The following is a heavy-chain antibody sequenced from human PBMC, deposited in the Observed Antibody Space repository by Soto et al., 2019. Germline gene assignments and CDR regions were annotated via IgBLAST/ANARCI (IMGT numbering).Heavy chain of an antibody. D-gene: IGHD3-3*01. CDR2: INEDGDEK. Sequence: GGSLRLSFAASGFTFSTYWMSWVRQAPGKGLEWVSNINEDGDEKYYVDSVKVRSTISRDNSKNSLYLQMNGLIAEDTAIYYCARGLRFLEWQSSNSYYGMDXWGQGTTVTVS. CDR1: GFTFSTYW. V-gene: IGHV3-7*03. J-gene: IGHJ6*02. CDR3: ARGLRFLEWQSSNSYYGMDX.